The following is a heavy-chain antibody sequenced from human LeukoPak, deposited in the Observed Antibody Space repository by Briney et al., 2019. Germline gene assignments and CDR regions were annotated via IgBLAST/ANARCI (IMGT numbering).Heavy chain of an antibody. CDR3: ARAVIPGAITHYMDV. CDR2: FDPEDGET. Sequence: ASVKVSCKVSGYTLTELSMHWVRQAPGKGLEWMGGFDPEDGETIYAQKFQGRVTMTEDTSTDTAYMELNSLRSDDTAVYYCARAVIPGAITHYMDVWGKGTTVTVSS. D-gene: IGHD2-2*01. CDR1: GYTLTELS. J-gene: IGHJ6*03. V-gene: IGHV1-24*01.